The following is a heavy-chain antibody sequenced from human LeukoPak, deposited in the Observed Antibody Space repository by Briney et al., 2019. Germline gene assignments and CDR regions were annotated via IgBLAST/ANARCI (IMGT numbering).Heavy chain of an antibody. Sequence: SETLSLTCAVYGGSFSGYYWSWIRQPPGKGLEWIGEINHSGSTNYNPSLKSRVTISVDTSKNQFSLKLSSVTAADTAVYYCARHRRSGVYLTYFDYWGQGTLVTVSS. V-gene: IGHV4-34*01. J-gene: IGHJ4*02. CDR2: INHSGST. CDR1: GGSFSGYY. D-gene: IGHD3-10*01. CDR3: ARHRRSGVYLTYFDY.